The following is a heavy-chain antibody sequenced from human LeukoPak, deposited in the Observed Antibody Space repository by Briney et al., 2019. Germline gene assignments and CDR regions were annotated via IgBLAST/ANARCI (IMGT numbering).Heavy chain of an antibody. Sequence: PGGPLRLSCIVSGFSMSDYGMHWVRQAPGKGLVWVSHINHDGSLTNYADSVKGRFTISRDLAKNTLYLQMHSLGAEDTAVYYCARDVFSLGDSWGQGTLVTVSS. V-gene: IGHV3-74*01. CDR2: INHDGSLT. J-gene: IGHJ4*02. D-gene: IGHD2/OR15-2a*01. CDR1: GFSMSDYG. CDR3: ARDVFSLGDS.